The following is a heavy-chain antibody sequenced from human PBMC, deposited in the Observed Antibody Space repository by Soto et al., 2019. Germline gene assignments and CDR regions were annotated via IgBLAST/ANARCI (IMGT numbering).Heavy chain of an antibody. CDR1: GGSISSGGSY. V-gene: IGHV4-31*03. CDR2: IYHSGTT. CDR3: VRSTDCSGNSCYPTYDH. Sequence: QVQLQESGPGLVKASQTLSLTCTVSGGSISSGGSYWSWIRQLPGKGLEWIGYIYHSGTTYYSPSLKSRLQISVDTSNNQFSLRLSSVTVADTAVYYCVRSTDCSGNSCYPTYDHWGQGTLVTVSS. J-gene: IGHJ4*02. D-gene: IGHD2-15*01.